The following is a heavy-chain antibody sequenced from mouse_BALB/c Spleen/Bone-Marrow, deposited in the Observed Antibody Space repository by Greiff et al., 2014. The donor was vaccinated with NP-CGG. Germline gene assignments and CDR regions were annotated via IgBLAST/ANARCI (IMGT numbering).Heavy chain of an antibody. V-gene: IGHV14-3*02. CDR3: ARSPGQVNF. D-gene: IGHD3-3*01. CDR2: IAPANGNT. J-gene: IGHJ3*01. CDR1: GFNIKDAY. Sequence: EVQLQQSGAELVKPGASVKLSCTASGFNIKDAYMHWMRQRPEQGLEWIGRIAPANGNTEYDPKFQGKATITADTSSNTAYLQPSSLTSEDTAGYDCARSPGQVNFWGQGTLVTVSA.